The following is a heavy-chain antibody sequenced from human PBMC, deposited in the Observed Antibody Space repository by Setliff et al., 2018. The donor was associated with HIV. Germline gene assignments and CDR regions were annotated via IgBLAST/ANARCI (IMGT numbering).Heavy chain of an antibody. CDR3: ASHLPPYSGNFDY. D-gene: IGHD1-26*01. CDR1: GGSITGSPYF. CDR2: IHYTGRT. J-gene: IGHJ4*01. Sequence: SETLSLTCTVSGGSITGSPYFWGWIRRPPPKGLEWIASIHYTGRTYYNPSLKSRVSTSVDPSKNYPSLKLSSVTAADTAVYYCASHLPPYSGNFDYWGHGTLVTVSS. V-gene: IGHV4-39*02.